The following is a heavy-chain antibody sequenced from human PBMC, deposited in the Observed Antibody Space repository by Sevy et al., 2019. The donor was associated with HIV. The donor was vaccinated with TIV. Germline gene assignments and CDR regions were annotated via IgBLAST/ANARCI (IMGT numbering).Heavy chain of an antibody. Sequence: GGSLRLSCAASGFTFSSYSMNWVRQAPGKGLEWVSSISSSSSYIYYADSVKGRFTISRDNSKNTLYLQMNSLRAEDTAVYYCAKDGIYYDSSGYCDIWGQGTMVTVSS. V-gene: IGHV3-21*04. CDR2: ISSSSSYI. CDR3: AKDGIYYDSSGYCDI. D-gene: IGHD3-22*01. CDR1: GFTFSSYS. J-gene: IGHJ3*02.